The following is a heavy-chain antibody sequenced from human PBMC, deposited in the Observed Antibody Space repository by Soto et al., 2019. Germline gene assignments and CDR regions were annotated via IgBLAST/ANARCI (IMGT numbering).Heavy chain of an antibody. CDR2: IYSGGST. V-gene: IGHV3-66*01. CDR3: ARDSVRDCSSTSCYFDTEYGMDV. D-gene: IGHD2-2*01. J-gene: IGHJ6*02. CDR1: GFTVSSNY. Sequence: GGSLRLSCAASGFTVSSNYMSWVRQAPGKGLEWVSVIYSGGSTYYADSVKGRFTISRHNSKNTLYLQMNSLRAEDTAVYYCARDSVRDCSSTSCYFDTEYGMDVWGQGTTVTVSS.